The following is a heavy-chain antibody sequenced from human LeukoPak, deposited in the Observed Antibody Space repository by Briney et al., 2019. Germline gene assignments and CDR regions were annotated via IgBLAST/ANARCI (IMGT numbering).Heavy chain of an antibody. CDR3: AKPPDCSGGSCDYYFDY. V-gene: IGHV3-30*18. Sequence: PGGSLRLSCAASGFTFGSYVMHWVRQAPGKGLEWVAVISYDGSNIYYADSVKGRFTISRDNSKNTLYLQMNSLRAEDTAVYYCAKPPDCSGGSCDYYFDYWGQGTLVTVSS. D-gene: IGHD2-15*01. J-gene: IGHJ4*02. CDR2: ISYDGSNI. CDR1: GFTFGSYV.